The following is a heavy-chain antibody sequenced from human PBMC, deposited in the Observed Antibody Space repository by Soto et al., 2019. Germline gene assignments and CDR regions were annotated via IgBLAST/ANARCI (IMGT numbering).Heavy chain of an antibody. CDR2: IYYSGST. V-gene: IGHV4-31*03. D-gene: IGHD3-22*01. J-gene: IGHJ4*02. CDR1: GGSISSGGYY. Sequence: SETLSLTCTVSGGSISSGGYYWSWIRQHPGKGLEWIGYIYYSGSTHYNPSLKSRVTISVDTSKNQFSLKLSSVTAADTAVYYCARATRGPSSGYYQLDYWGQGTLVTV. CDR3: ARATRGPSSGYYQLDY.